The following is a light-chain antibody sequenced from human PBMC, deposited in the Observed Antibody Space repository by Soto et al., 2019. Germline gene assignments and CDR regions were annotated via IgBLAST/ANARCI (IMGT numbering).Light chain of an antibody. CDR1: QSDSSNY. CDR2: AVS. V-gene: IGKV3-20*01. Sequence: EIVLTQSPGTLSLSPGERATLSCRASQSDSSNYLAWYQQKPGQAPRLLIYAVSSRATGIPDRFSGSGSGTDFTLTISRLEPEDFAVYYCQRYGSSPLTFGHGTKVEIK. CDR3: QRYGSSPLT. J-gene: IGKJ1*01.